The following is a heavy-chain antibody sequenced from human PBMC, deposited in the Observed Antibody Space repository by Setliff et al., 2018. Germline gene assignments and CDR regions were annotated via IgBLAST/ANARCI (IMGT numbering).Heavy chain of an antibody. V-gene: IGHV1-69*05. J-gene: IGHJ4*02. CDR2: IIPVVGTP. CDR1: GGILRSYS. Sequence: SVKVSCKASGGILRSYSLNWVRQAPGQGLEWMGGIIPVVGTPNYGQKFQGRVTISTDESTTTSYMELSSLRSEDTAVYYCAREAPGYNYNDYFDYWGQGTLVTVSS. CDR3: AREAPGYNYNDYFDY. D-gene: IGHD5-12*01.